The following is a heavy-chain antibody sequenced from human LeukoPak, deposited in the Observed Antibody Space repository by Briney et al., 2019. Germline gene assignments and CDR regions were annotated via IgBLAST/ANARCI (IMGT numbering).Heavy chain of an antibody. CDR2: IYTSGST. J-gene: IGHJ4*02. CDR3: ARESPGAVAGTPFDY. V-gene: IGHV4-61*02. CDR1: GGSISSGSYY. Sequence: SQTLSLTCTVSGGSISSGSYYWSWIRQPAGKGLEGIGRIYTSGSTNYNPSLKSRVTISVDTSKNQFSLKLSSVTAADTAVYYCARESPGAVAGTPFDYWGQGTLVTVSS. D-gene: IGHD6-19*01.